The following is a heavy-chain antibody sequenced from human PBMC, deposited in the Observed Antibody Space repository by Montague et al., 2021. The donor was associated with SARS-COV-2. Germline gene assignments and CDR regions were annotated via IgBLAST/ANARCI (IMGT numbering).Heavy chain of an antibody. CDR2: IKQDGSEK. CDR1: GFTFSSYW. D-gene: IGHD3-3*01. V-gene: IGHV3-7*01. CDR3: ARDSFWSGYYTDYYGVDV. J-gene: IGHJ6*02. Sequence: SLRLSCAASGFTFSSYWMSWVRQAPGKGLEWVANIKQDGSEKYYVDSVKGRFTISRDNAKNSLYLQMNSLRAEDTAVYYCARDSFWSGYYTDYYGVDVWGQGTTVTVSS.